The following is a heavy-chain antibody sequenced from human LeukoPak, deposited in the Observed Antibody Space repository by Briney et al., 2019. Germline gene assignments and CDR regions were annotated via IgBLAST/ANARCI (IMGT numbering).Heavy chain of an antibody. V-gene: IGHV3-23*01. Sequence: AGGSLRLSCAASGFTFSSYAMSWVRQAPGNGLEWVSAITSSGGGTYYADSVKGRFTISRDNSKSTLYLQMNSLGVDDTALYYCATRIEQQLVPGGQGTLVTVSS. CDR2: ITSSGGGT. CDR1: GFTFSSYA. J-gene: IGHJ4*02. D-gene: IGHD6-6*01. CDR3: ATRIEQQLVP.